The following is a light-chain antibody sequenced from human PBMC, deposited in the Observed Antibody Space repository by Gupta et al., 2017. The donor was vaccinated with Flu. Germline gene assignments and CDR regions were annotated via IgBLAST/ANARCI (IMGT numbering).Light chain of an antibody. V-gene: IGKV3-15*01. CDR2: GAA. CDR1: QSVISI. CDR3: QQYNNWPPYS. J-gene: IGKJ2*03. Sequence: DIVLSQSPATLSGSPGERATLSCRARQSVISILARYQQKPGQAPRLLIYGAATRATGIPARFSGSGSGTEFTLTISSMQSEDFAVYYCQQYNNWPPYSFGQGTKLEI.